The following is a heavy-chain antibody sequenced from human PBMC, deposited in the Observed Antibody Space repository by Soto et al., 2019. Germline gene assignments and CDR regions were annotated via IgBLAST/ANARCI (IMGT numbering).Heavy chain of an antibody. CDR2: ISANNGHT. V-gene: IGHV1-18*01. CDR3: ARAPVSRKLFPVFDY. Sequence: GASVKVSCKTSGYTFTSYGISWVRQAPGQGLEWMGWISANNGHTNYAQNLQDRVTLTTDPSTSTAYMELRSLRSDDTAVYYCARAPVSRKLFPVFDYWGPGTLVTVSS. D-gene: IGHD1-1*01. CDR1: GYTFTSYG. J-gene: IGHJ4*02.